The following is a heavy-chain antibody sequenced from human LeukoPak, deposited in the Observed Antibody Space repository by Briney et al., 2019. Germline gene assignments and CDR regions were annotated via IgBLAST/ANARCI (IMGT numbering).Heavy chain of an antibody. CDR2: MNPNSGNT. CDR3: ARGGGYHGSGDY. Sequence: MGWMNPNSGNTGYAQKFQGRVTMTRNTSISTAYMELSSLRSEDTALYYCARGGGYHGSGDYWGQGTLVTVSS. J-gene: IGHJ4*02. V-gene: IGHV1-8*01. D-gene: IGHD3-10*01.